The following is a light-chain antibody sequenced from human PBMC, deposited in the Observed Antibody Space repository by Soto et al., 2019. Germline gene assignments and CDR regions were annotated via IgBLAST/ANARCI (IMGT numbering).Light chain of an antibody. Sequence: DIQMTQSPSTLSASVGDRVTITCRASQSISSWLAWYQQKPGKAPKLLIYAAPSLQSGVPSRFSGSGSGTDFTLTISSLQPEDFATYYCQQSYSTPPWTFGQGTKVDI. CDR3: QQSYSTPPWT. J-gene: IGKJ1*01. V-gene: IGKV1-39*01. CDR2: AAP. CDR1: QSISSW.